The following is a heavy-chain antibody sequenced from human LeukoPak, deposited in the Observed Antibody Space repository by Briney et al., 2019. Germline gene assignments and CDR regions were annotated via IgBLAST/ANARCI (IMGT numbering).Heavy chain of an antibody. J-gene: IGHJ4*02. Sequence: PSETLSLTCAVYGGSFSGYYWSWIRQPPGKGLEWIGEINHSGSTNYNPSLKSRVTISVDTSKNQFSLKLSSVTAADTAVYYCARSGFTYYYDSSGPKPFDYWGQGTLVTVSS. D-gene: IGHD3-22*01. CDR1: GGSFSGYY. CDR3: ARSGFTYYYDSSGPKPFDY. V-gene: IGHV4-34*01. CDR2: INHSGST.